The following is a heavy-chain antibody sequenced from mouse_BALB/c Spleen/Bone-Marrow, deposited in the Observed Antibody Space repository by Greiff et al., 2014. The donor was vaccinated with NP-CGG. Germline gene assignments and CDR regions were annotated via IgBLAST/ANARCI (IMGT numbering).Heavy chain of an antibody. CDR3: ARSGYYGSSYFDY. CDR1: GYSFTGYF. J-gene: IGHJ2*01. CDR2: INPYNGDA. Sequence: VQLQQSGPELVKPGASVKISCKPSGYSFTGYFMNWVMQSHGKSLEWIGRINPYNGDAFYNQKFKGKATLTVDKSSSTAHMELRSLASEDSAVYYCARSGYYGSSYFDYWGQGTTLTVSS. D-gene: IGHD1-1*01. V-gene: IGHV1-20*02.